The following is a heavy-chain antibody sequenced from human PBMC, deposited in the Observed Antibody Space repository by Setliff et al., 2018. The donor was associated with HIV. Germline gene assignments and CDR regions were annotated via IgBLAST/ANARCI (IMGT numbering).Heavy chain of an antibody. CDR2: VHYTGNT. CDR3: ARRRGQKATGWYYFDF. CDR1: GGSITSSTYY. Sequence: ASETLSLTCTVSGGSITSSTYYWGWIRQPPGKGLEWIGTVHYTGNTYHNPSLKSRVTISVEVSKNQISLKLTAVTAGDSALYYCARRRGQKATGWYYFDFWGQGALVTVSS. D-gene: IGHD6-19*01. J-gene: IGHJ4*02. V-gene: IGHV4-39*01.